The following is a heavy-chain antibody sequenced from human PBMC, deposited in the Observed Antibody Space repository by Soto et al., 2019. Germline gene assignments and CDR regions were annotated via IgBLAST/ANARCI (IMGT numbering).Heavy chain of an antibody. Sequence: GGSLTLSCAASGFSFSSYDMNWVRQAPGKGLEWVSYISSSGNIIYYADSVKGRFTISRDNAKNSLYLRMNSLRDEDTAVYYCARVYGAVAGTYLDYWGQGTLVTVSS. D-gene: IGHD6-19*01. CDR3: ARVYGAVAGTYLDY. CDR2: ISSSGNII. CDR1: GFSFSSYD. J-gene: IGHJ4*02. V-gene: IGHV3-48*02.